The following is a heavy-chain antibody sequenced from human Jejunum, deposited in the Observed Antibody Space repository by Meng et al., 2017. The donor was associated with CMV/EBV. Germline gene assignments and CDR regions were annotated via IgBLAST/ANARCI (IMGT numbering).Heavy chain of an antibody. D-gene: IGHD2-2*01. Sequence: YTFTDYNIHWMQQAPGKGLEWMGLVDPEDGYRVYAEKFQGRVTITADTSTDTAYMELSSLRSDDTAVYFCANFPKVPAAAKFGLDSWGQGTLVTVSS. CDR2: VDPEDGYR. CDR3: ANFPKVPAAAKFGLDS. CDR1: YTFTDYN. J-gene: IGHJ4*02. V-gene: IGHV1-69-2*01.